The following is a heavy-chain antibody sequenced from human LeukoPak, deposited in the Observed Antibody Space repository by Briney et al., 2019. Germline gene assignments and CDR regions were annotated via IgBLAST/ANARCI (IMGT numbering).Heavy chain of an antibody. Sequence: GGSLRLSCAASGFTLSSYAMSWVRQAPGKGLEWVSAISGSGGSTYYADSVKGRFTISRDNSKNTLYLQMNSLRAEDTAVYYCAKTIAAAGGIDYWGQGTLVTVSS. V-gene: IGHV3-23*01. J-gene: IGHJ4*02. D-gene: IGHD6-13*01. CDR2: ISGSGGST. CDR1: GFTLSSYA. CDR3: AKTIAAAGGIDY.